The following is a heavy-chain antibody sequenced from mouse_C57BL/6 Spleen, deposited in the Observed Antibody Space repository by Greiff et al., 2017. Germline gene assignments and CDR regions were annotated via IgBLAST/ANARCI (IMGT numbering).Heavy chain of an antibody. Sequence: VHVKQSGTVLARPGASVKMSCKTSGYTFTSYWMHWVKQRPGQGLEWIGAIYPGNSDTSYNQKFKGKAKLTAVTSASTAYMELSSLTNEDSAVYYCTRASSNWGYFDYWGQGTTLTVSS. CDR1: GYTFTSYW. J-gene: IGHJ2*01. CDR3: TRASSNWGYFDY. D-gene: IGHD2-5*01. V-gene: IGHV1-5*01. CDR2: IYPGNSDT.